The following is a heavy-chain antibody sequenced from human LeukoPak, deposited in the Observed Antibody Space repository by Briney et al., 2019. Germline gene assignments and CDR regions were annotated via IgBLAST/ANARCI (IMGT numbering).Heavy chain of an antibody. D-gene: IGHD3-22*01. CDR3: ARDSEPTYYYDSSGYYTIDY. V-gene: IGHV1-2*06. Sequence: GASVKVSCKASGYTFTSYGISWVRQTPGQGLEWMGRINPNSGGTNYAQKFQGRVTMTRDTSISTAYMELSRLRSDDTAVYYCARDSEPTYYYDSSGYYTIDYWGQGTLVTVSS. CDR2: INPNSGGT. CDR1: GYTFTSYG. J-gene: IGHJ4*02.